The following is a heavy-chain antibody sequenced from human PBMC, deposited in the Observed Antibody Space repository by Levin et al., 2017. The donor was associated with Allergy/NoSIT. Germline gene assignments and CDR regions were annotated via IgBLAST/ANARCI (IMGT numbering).Heavy chain of an antibody. CDR1: GFTFSSYS. Sequence: TGGSLRLSCAASGFTFSSYSMNWVRQAPGKGLEWVSYISSSSSTIYYADSVKGRFTISRDNAKNSLYLQMNSLRDEDTAVYYCARASGYDFWRGYYPDYWGQGTLVTVSS. CDR2: ISSSSSTI. CDR3: ARASGYDFWRGYYPDY. J-gene: IGHJ4*02. V-gene: IGHV3-48*02. D-gene: IGHD3-3*01.